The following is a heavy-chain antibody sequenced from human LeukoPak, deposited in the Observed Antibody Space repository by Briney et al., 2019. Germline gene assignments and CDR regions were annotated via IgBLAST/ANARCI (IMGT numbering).Heavy chain of an antibody. J-gene: IGHJ4*02. V-gene: IGHV1-18*01. CDR3: ARRATPRITIFGVVPNEPDFDY. D-gene: IGHD3-3*01. CDR2: ISAYNGNT. Sequence: ASVKVSCKASGYTFTSYGISWVRQAPGQGLEWMGWISAYNGNTNYAQKLQGRVTMTTDTSTSTAYMELRSLRSDDTAVYYCARRATPRITIFGVVPNEPDFDYWGQGTLVTVSS. CDR1: GYTFTSYG.